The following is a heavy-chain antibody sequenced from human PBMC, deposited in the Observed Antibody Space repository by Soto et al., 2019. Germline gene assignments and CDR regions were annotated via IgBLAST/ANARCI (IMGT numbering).Heavy chain of an antibody. CDR2: IIPIFGTA. J-gene: IGHJ5*02. Sequence: QVQPVQSGAEVKKPGSSVKVSCKASGGTFSSYAISWVRQAPGQGLEWMGGIIPIFGTANYAQKFQGRVTITADESTSTAYMELSSLRSEDTAVYYCARGGSGGRYPLNWFDPWGQGTLVTVSS. CDR3: ARGGSGGRYPLNWFDP. V-gene: IGHV1-69*01. D-gene: IGHD2-15*01. CDR1: GGTFSSYA.